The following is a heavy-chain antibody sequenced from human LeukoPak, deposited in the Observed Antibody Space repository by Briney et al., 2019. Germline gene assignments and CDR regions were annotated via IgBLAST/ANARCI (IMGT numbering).Heavy chain of an antibody. CDR1: GGSISSYY. D-gene: IGHD2-21*02. CDR2: IYTIGST. V-gene: IGHV4-4*07. CDR3: ARDGLGGDCYSARCNWFDP. J-gene: IGHJ5*02. Sequence: PSETLSLTCTVSGGSISSYYWSWIRQPAGKGLEWIGRIYTIGSTNYNPSLKSRVTMSVDTSKNQFSLKLSSVTAADTAVYYCARDGLGGDCYSARCNWFDPWGQGTLVTVSS.